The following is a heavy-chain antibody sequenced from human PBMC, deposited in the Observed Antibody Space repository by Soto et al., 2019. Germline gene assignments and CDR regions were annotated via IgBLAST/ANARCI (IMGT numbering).Heavy chain of an antibody. Sequence: QLQLQESGPGLVKPSETLSLTCTVSGDSITSGLYFWVWVRQTPGKGLGWIGSISYSGTTYSHPPRKSRVNISVDTSTNHFSLKLTSVTAADTGVYDCASEYSSSSWFDPWGRGALVTVSS. J-gene: IGHJ5*02. V-gene: IGHV4-39*02. CDR1: GDSITSGLYF. D-gene: IGHD6-6*01. CDR3: ASEYSSSSWFDP. CDR2: ISYSGTT.